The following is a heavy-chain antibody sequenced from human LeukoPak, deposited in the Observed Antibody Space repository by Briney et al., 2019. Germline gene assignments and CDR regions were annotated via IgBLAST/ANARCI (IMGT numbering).Heavy chain of an antibody. Sequence: PGGSLRLSCAASGFTFSDYYMSWIRQAPGKGLEWVSYISSSGSTIYYADSVKGRFTTSRDNAKNSLYLQMNSLRAEDTAVYYCAKWGDYDVLTGYYVSDYWGQGTLVTVSS. CDR2: ISSSGSTI. J-gene: IGHJ4*02. CDR1: GFTFSDYY. CDR3: AKWGDYDVLTGYYVSDY. V-gene: IGHV3-11*01. D-gene: IGHD3-9*01.